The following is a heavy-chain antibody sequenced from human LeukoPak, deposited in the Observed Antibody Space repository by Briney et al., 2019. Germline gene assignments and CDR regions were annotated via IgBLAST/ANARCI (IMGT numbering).Heavy chain of an antibody. J-gene: IGHJ4*02. CDR3: ARDSDGRRAFEL. V-gene: IGHV4-59*11. CDR1: GGFISNHY. CDR2: IYYIGST. Sequence: PSETLSLTCTVSGGFISNHYWAWIRQPAGKGMEWIGYIYYIGSTNYSPSLRSRVTISVDTAKNQFSLKLSSVTAANTAGYYCARDSDGRRAFELWGQGTVVTVSS. D-gene: IGHD2-15*01.